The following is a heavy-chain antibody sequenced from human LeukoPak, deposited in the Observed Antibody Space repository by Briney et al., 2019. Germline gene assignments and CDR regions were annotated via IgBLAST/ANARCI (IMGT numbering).Heavy chain of an antibody. V-gene: IGHV3-30*18. Sequence: PGRSLRLSCAASGFTFSSYGMHWVRQAPGKGLEWVAVISYDGSNKYYADSVKGRFTISRDNSKNTPYLQMNSLRAEDTAVYYCAKVSRGDWGQGTLVTVSS. CDR3: AKVSRGD. J-gene: IGHJ4*02. CDR1: GFTFSSYG. CDR2: ISYDGSNK.